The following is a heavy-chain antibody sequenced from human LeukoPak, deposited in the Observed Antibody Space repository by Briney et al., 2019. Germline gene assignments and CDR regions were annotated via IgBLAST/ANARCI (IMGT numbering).Heavy chain of an antibody. Sequence: PGGSLRLSCAASGFTVSSNYMSWVRQAPGKGLEWVSVIYSGGSTYYADSVKGRFTISRDNSKNTLYLQMNSLRAEDTAVYYCAKGSAAGNQPFDYWGQGTLVTVSS. CDR1: GFTVSSNY. V-gene: IGHV3-53*01. D-gene: IGHD6-13*01. CDR3: AKGSAAGNQPFDY. CDR2: IYSGGST. J-gene: IGHJ4*02.